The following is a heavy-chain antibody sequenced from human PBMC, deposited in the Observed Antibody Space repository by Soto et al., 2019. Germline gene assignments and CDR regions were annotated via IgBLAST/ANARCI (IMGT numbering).Heavy chain of an antibody. CDR2: IFYSGST. CDR3: ATFYDFLSGYPKPPFYSALNI. V-gene: IGHV4-59*01. D-gene: IGHD3-3*01. CDR1: GGSMDRYY. J-gene: IGHJ6*02. Sequence: KPSETLSLTCSVSGGSMDRYYFNWIRQPPGKGLEWIGYIFYSGSTNYNPSLESRVTMSVDMSKNQFSLKLSSVTAADTAVYYCATFYDFLSGYPKPPFYSALNIWGQGTTVTVSS.